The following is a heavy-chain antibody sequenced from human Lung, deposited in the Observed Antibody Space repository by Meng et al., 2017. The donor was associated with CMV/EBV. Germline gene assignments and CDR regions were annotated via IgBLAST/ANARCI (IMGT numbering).Heavy chain of an antibody. CDR3: ARSRVLSSSPSRPPTYGMDV. Sequence: SXXVSXKASGGTSSSYVISWVRQAPGQGLEWMGGIIPILGRANYGQKFQARVTITADKSTSTAHMELCSLRSEDTAVYYCARSRVLSSSPSRPPTYGMDVXGQGTTVTVSS. D-gene: IGHD2-2*01. CDR1: GGTSSSYV. V-gene: IGHV1-69*10. CDR2: IIPILGRA. J-gene: IGHJ6*02.